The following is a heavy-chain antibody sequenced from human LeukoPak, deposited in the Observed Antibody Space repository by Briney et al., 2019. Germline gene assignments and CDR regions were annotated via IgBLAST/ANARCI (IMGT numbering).Heavy chain of an antibody. CDR2: INSDGSST. Sequence: SGGSLRLSCAAPGFTFRSYWMQWVPQAPGKGLVWVSRINSDGSSTSYADSVRGGFTISRDNAKKTLYLQMNSLRAEDTAVYYCARDFDGMDVWGQGTTVTVSS. J-gene: IGHJ6*02. V-gene: IGHV3-74*01. CDR1: GFTFRSYW. CDR3: ARDFDGMDV.